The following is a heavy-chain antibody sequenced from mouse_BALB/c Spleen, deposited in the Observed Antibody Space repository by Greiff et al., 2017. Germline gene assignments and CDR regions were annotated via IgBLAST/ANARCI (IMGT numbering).Heavy chain of an antibody. Sequence: EVMLVESGGGLVKPGGSLKLSCAASGFAFSSYDMSWVRQTPEKRLEWVAYISSGGGSTYYPDTVKGRFTISRDNAKNTLYLQMSSLKSEDTAMYYCARREYGDYEVDYWGQGTSVTVSS. J-gene: IGHJ4*01. V-gene: IGHV5-12-1*01. D-gene: IGHD2-13*01. CDR1: GFAFSSYD. CDR2: ISSGGGST. CDR3: ARREYGDYEVDY.